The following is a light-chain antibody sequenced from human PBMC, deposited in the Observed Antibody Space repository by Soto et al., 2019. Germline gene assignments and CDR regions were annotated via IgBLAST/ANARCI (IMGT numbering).Light chain of an antibody. CDR3: QQYDSIPFT. CDR2: DAS. Sequence: DLQMTQSPSTLSASVGDRVTITCRASQSIIRWLAWYQQKPGKAPNLLIYDASKLESGVPSRFSGSESGTEFTEFTLTINGLQPDDSATYFCQQYDSIPFTFGGGTKVEIK. J-gene: IGKJ4*01. V-gene: IGKV1-5*01. CDR1: QSIIRW.